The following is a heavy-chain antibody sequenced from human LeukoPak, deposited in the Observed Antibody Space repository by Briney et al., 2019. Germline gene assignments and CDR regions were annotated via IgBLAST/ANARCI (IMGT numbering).Heavy chain of an antibody. CDR1: GFTFSSYS. J-gene: IGHJ4*02. Sequence: GGSLRLSCAASGFTFSSYSMNWVRQAPGKGLEWVSYISSSSSTIYYADSVKGRFTISRDNAKNSLYLQMNSLRAEDTAVYYCARAPSDIYDSSGPFDYWGQGTLVTVSS. V-gene: IGHV3-48*04. D-gene: IGHD3-22*01. CDR2: ISSSSSTI. CDR3: ARAPSDIYDSSGPFDY.